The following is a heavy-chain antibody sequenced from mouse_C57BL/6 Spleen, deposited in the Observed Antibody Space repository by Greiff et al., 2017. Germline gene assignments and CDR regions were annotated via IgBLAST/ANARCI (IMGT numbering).Heavy chain of an antibody. CDR2: IDPETGGT. J-gene: IGHJ2*01. CDR1: GYTFTDYE. Sequence: VQLQQSGAELVRPGASVTLSCKASGYTFTDYEMHWVKQTPVHGLEWIGAIDPETGGTAYNQKFKGKAIPTAEKSSSTAYMELRSLTSEDSAVYYCTRLGGSSYGYWGQGTTLTVSS. CDR3: TRLGGSSYGY. V-gene: IGHV1-15*01. D-gene: IGHD1-1*01.